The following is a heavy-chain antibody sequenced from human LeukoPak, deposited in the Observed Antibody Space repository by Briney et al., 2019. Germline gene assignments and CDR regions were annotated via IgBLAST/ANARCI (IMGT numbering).Heavy chain of an antibody. Sequence: GGSLRLSCAASGFTFSSYGMSWVRQAPGKGLEWVSAISGSGGSTYYADSVKGRFTISRDNSKNTLYLQMNSLRAEDTAVYYCAKDRRYCSGGSCYRWFDPWGQGTLVTVSS. V-gene: IGHV3-23*01. D-gene: IGHD2-15*01. J-gene: IGHJ5*02. CDR3: AKDRRYCSGGSCYRWFDP. CDR1: GFTFSSYG. CDR2: ISGSGGST.